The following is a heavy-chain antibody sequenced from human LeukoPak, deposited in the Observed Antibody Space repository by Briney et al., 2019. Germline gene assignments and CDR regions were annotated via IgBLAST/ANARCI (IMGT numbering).Heavy chain of an antibody. CDR2: ISAYNGNT. J-gene: IGHJ4*02. CDR3: ARDPCSGGSCYSAGLY. CDR1: GYTFTSYG. Sequence: ASVKVSCKASGYTFTSYGISWVRQAPGQGLEWMGCISAYNGNTNYAQKLQGRVTMTTDTSTSTAYMELRSLRSDDTAVYYCARDPCSGGSCYSAGLYWGQGTLVTVSS. D-gene: IGHD2-15*01. V-gene: IGHV1-18*01.